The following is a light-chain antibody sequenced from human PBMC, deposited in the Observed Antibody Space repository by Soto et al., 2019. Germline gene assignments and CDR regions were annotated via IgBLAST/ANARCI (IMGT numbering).Light chain of an antibody. CDR1: QSVSSSY. J-gene: IGKJ5*01. Sequence: IVLTQSPCTLSLSPGERATLSCRASQSVSSSYLAWYRQKPGQAPRLFIYGASSRATGTPDRFSGSGSGTDFTLTISRLEPEDFAVYYCQQYGSSPLITFGQGTRLEIK. CDR3: QQYGSSPLIT. V-gene: IGKV3-20*01. CDR2: GAS.